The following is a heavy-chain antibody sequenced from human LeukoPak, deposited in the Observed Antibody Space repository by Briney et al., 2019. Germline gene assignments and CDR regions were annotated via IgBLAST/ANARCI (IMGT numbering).Heavy chain of an antibody. CDR2: ISGSGLNT. CDR1: GFTFSSYE. CDR3: AKGVTPVISLQFFDY. J-gene: IGHJ4*02. Sequence: TGGSLRLSCAASGFTFSSYEMNWVRQAPGKGLEWVSSISGSGLNTYYADSVKGRFTISRDKSKNTLYLQMNSLRAEDTAVYYCAKGVTPVISLQFFDYWGQGTLITVSS. V-gene: IGHV3-23*01. D-gene: IGHD4-17*01.